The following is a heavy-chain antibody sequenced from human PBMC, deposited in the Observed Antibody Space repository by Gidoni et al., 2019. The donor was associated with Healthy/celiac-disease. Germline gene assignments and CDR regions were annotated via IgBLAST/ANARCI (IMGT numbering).Heavy chain of an antibody. J-gene: IGHJ6*02. D-gene: IGHD4-4*01. V-gene: IGHV3-30*18. CDR3: AKDYYSNSPYYYYGMDV. CDR2: ISYDGSNK. CDR1: GFTFSSYG. Sequence: QVQLVESGGGVVQPGRSLRLSCAASGFTFSSYGMNWVRQAPGKGLEWVAVISYDGSNKYYADSVKGRFTISRDNSKNTLYLQMNSLRAEDTAVYYCAKDYYSNSPYYYYGMDVWGQGTTVTVSS.